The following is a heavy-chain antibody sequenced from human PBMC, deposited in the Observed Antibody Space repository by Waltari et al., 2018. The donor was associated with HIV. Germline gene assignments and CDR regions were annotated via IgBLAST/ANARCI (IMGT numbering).Heavy chain of an antibody. CDR2: IYHTGNT. D-gene: IGHD4-17*01. J-gene: IGHJ4*02. V-gene: IGHV4-4*02. CDR3: ARVRDSGDYGHFDS. Sequence: QAQLQESGPGLVKPSETLPLSCTVSGASISSSKWWSWVRQSPGKGLEWIGEIYHTGNTNFNPSLKSRVTLSIDKAKKTISFNLSSVTATDTATYFCARVRDSGDYGHFDSWGRGTLVIVS. CDR1: GASISSSKW.